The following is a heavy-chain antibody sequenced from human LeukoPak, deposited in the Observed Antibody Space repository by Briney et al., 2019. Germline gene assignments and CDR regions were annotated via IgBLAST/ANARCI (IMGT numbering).Heavy chain of an antibody. V-gene: IGHV3-23*01. Sequence: PGGSLRLSCAASGFTFSSYAMSWVRQAPGKGLEWVSTIRGSGGGTYYADSVKGRLTISRDNSKNTLYLQMNSLRDEDTALYYCAKAGIGVVGYFDYWGQGTLVTVSS. D-gene: IGHD6-19*01. CDR3: AKAGIGVVGYFDY. CDR2: IRGSGGGT. CDR1: GFTFSSYA. J-gene: IGHJ4*02.